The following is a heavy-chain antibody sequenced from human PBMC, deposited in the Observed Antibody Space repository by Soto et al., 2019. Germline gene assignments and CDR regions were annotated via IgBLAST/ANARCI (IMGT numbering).Heavy chain of an antibody. Sequence: QLQLQESGSGLVKPSQTLSLTCAVSGGSITTSDYSWSWIRQPPGRGLEWIGSIYHTGTTHYIPSLKSRVTMSLDKSKNQFSRDLTSMTAADTAVYYCVRERTIFGVAPGGGVDVWGRGTTVTVSS. J-gene: IGHJ6*02. CDR3: VRERTIFGVAPGGGVDV. CDR1: GGSITTSDYS. V-gene: IGHV4-30-2*01. D-gene: IGHD3-3*01. CDR2: IYHTGTT.